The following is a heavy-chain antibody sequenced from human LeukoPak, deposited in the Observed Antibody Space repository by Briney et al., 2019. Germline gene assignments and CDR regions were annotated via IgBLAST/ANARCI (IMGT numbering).Heavy chain of an antibody. CDR1: GFTFTSSA. CDR2: IVVGSGNT. V-gene: IGHV1-58*02. CDR3: AAAHYDSSGYLTQGFDY. D-gene: IGHD3-22*01. J-gene: IGHJ4*02. Sequence: SVKVSCKASGFTFTSSAMQWVRQARGQRLEWIGWIVVGSGNTNYAQKFQERVTITRDMSTSTAYMELSSLRSEDTAVYYCAAAHYDSSGYLTQGFDYWGQGTLVTVSS.